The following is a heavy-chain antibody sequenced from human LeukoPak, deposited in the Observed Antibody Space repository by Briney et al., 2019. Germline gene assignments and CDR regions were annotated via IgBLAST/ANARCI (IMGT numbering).Heavy chain of an antibody. D-gene: IGHD6-13*01. CDR1: GGSISNYY. V-gene: IGHV4-59*01. J-gene: IGHJ4*02. Sequence: SETLSLTCTVSGGSISNYYWSWIRQPPGKGLEWIGYIYYSGSTNYNPSLKSRVTISVDTSKNQFSLKLSSVTAADTAVYYCAGYIAAAVRSWGQGTLVTVSS. CDR2: IYYSGST. CDR3: AGYIAAAVRS.